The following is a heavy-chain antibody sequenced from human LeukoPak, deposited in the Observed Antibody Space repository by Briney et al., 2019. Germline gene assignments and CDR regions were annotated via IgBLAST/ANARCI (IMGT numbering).Heavy chain of an antibody. Sequence: SETLSLTCAVSGDSFSCHYWTWIPQPPGKGLEWIGQINHCGNTNYNPSLKSRVTVSVDTSQKQFSVRLSFVTAADTAVYYCARGRYVTTRGGTAAGFLDYWGQGTLVTVST. CDR2: INHCGNT. CDR1: GDSFSCHY. J-gene: IGHJ4*02. V-gene: IGHV4-34*01. D-gene: IGHD6-13*01. CDR3: ARGRYVTTRGGTAAGFLDY.